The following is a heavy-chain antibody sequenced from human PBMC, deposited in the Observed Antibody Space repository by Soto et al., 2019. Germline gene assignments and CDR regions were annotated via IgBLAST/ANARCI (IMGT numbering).Heavy chain of an antibody. Sequence: GGSLRLSCAASGFTFNIYGMHWVRQAPDKGLEWVALISYDGSNQYYADSVKGRFTISRDNSKNTLYLQMNSLRAEDTAVYYCARRVRFWTYYYGMDVWGQGTSVTVSS. CDR1: GFTFNIYG. V-gene: IGHV3-30*03. D-gene: IGHD3-3*01. CDR3: ARRVRFWTYYYGMDV. CDR2: ISYDGSNQ. J-gene: IGHJ6*02.